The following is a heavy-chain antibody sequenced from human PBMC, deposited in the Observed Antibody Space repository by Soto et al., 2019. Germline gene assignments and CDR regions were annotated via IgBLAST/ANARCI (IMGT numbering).Heavy chain of an antibody. CDR3: ASLSRADFWSGYYPSGMDV. V-gene: IGHV3-48*03. J-gene: IGHJ6*02. D-gene: IGHD3-3*01. CDR2: ISSSVSTI. Sequence: GGSLRLSCAASGFTFSSYEMNWVRQAPGKGLEWVSYISSSVSTIYYADSVKGRFTISRDNAKNSLYLQMNSLRAVDTAVYYCASLSRADFWSGYYPSGMDVWGQGTTVTFSS. CDR1: GFTFSSYE.